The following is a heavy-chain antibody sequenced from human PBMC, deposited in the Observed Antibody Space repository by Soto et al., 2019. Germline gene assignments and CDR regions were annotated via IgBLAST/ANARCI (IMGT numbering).Heavy chain of an antibody. CDR3: ARDVPEAALVPAAMPEYYYGMDV. CDR2: IIPIFGTA. Sequence: SVKVSCKASGGTFSSYAISWVRQAPGQGLEWMGGIIPIFGTANYAQKFQGRVTITADESTSTAYMELSSLRSEDTAVYYCARDVPEAALVPAAMPEYYYGMDVWGQ. D-gene: IGHD2-2*01. J-gene: IGHJ6*02. V-gene: IGHV1-69*13. CDR1: GGTFSSYA.